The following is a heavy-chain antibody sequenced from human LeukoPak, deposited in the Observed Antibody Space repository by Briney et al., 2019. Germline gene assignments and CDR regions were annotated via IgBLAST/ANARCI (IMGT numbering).Heavy chain of an antibody. V-gene: IGHV4-34*01. CDR3: ATEPGYCSGGRCYGGWFDP. Sequence: SETLSLTCAVYGGSFSGYYWSWIRQPPGKGLEWIGEINHSGSTIYNPSLKSRVTILLDTSKNQFSLKLSSVTAADTAVYFCATEPGYCSGGRCYGGWFDPRGQGTLVTVSS. CDR1: GGSFSGYY. D-gene: IGHD2-15*01. CDR2: INHSGST. J-gene: IGHJ5*02.